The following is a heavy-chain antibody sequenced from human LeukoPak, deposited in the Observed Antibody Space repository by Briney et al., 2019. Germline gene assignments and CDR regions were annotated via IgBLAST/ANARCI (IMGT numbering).Heavy chain of an antibody. V-gene: IGHV3-74*01. D-gene: IGHD4-17*01. J-gene: IGHJ4*02. CDR1: GFTFSSYW. Sequence: GGSPRLSCAASGFTFSSYWMHWVRQTPGKGLVWVSRINGAGSSISYADSVKGRVTISRDNAKNTLYLQMNNLRAEDTAVYYCARGGDYKNDYWGQGTLVTVSS. CDR2: INGAGSSI. CDR3: ARGGDYKNDY.